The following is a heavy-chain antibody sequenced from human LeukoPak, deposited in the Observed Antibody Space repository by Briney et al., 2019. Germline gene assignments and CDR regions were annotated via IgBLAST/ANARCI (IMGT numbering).Heavy chain of an antibody. CDR2: IYYRGST. CDR3: ASTVVAAATTFDY. D-gene: IGHD2-15*01. V-gene: IGHV4-31*03. J-gene: IGHJ4*02. Sequence: PSETLSLTCTVSGGSISSGGYYWSWIRQHPGKGLEWIGYIYYRGSTYYNPSLKSRVTISVDTSKNQFSLKLSSVTAADTAVYYCASTVVAAATTFDYWGQGTLVTVSS. CDR1: GGSISSGGYY.